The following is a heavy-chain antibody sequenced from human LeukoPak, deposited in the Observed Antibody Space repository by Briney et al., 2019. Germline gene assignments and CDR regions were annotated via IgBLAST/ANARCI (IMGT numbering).Heavy chain of an antibody. V-gene: IGHV3-30*02. CDR1: GFTFSTYG. J-gene: IGHJ4*02. D-gene: IGHD6-19*01. Sequence: GGSLRLSCAASGFTFSTYGMHWVRQAPGKGLEWVSFIRYDGSNKYYADSVKGRFTISRDNSKNTLYLQMNSLRAEDTAVYYCAKGAGRIAVAVKWYYFDYWGQGTLVTVSS. CDR3: AKGAGRIAVAVKWYYFDY. CDR2: IRYDGSNK.